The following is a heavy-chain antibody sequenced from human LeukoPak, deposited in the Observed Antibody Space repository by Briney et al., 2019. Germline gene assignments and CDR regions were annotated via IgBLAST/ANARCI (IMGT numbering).Heavy chain of an antibody. CDR3: ARDRGYCSSTSCYPNWFDP. D-gene: IGHD2-2*01. V-gene: IGHV4-59*01. CDR1: GGSISSYY. CDR2: IYYSGST. Sequence: SETLSLTCTVSGGSISSYYWSWIRQPPGKGLEWIGYIYYSGSTNYNPSLKSRVTISVDTSKNQFSLKLSSVTAADTAVYYRARDRGYCSSTSCYPNWFDPWGQGTLVTVSS. J-gene: IGHJ5*02.